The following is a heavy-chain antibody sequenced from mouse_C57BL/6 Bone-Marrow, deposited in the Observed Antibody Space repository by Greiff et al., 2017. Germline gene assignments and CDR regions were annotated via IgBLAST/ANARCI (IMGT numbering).Heavy chain of an antibody. CDR2: INPGSGGT. V-gene: IGHV1-54*01. CDR3: ARAGNPGSSHYAMDY. Sequence: QVQLQQSGAELVRPGTSVKVSCKASGYAFTNYLIEWVKQRPGQGLEWIGVINPGSGGTNYNEKFKGKATLTADKSSSTAYMQLSSLTSEDSAVYFCARAGNPGSSHYAMDYWGQGTSVTVSS. D-gene: IGHD1-1*01. J-gene: IGHJ4*01. CDR1: GYAFTNYL.